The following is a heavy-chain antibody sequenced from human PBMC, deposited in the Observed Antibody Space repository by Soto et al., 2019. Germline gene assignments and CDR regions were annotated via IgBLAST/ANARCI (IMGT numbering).Heavy chain of an antibody. V-gene: IGHV3-30-3*01. CDR1: GFTFSSYA. CDR2: ISYDGSNK. J-gene: IGHJ6*02. D-gene: IGHD2-15*01. CDR3: ARAGCDGGSCYTLVGLRYGMDV. Sequence: QVQLVESGGGVVQPGRYLRLSCAASGFTFSSYAMHWVRQAPGKGLEWVAVISYDGSNKYYADSVKGRFTICRDNSKNTLYLQMNSLRAEDTAVYYCARAGCDGGSCYTLVGLRYGMDVWGQGTTVTVSS.